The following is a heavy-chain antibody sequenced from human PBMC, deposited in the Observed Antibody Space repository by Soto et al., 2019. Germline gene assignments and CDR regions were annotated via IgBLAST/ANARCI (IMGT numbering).Heavy chain of an antibody. Sequence: ASVKVSCKASGYTFTTYGISWVRQAPGQGLEWMGWISAYNDNTNYARNVQGRVTMTTDTSTSTAYMDLRSLRSDDTAVYYCARVWGLLEQQLPLRSFDIWGQGTLVTVSS. CDR3: ARVWGLLEQQLPLRSFDI. V-gene: IGHV1-18*01. CDR1: GYTFTTYG. J-gene: IGHJ3*02. D-gene: IGHD6-13*01. CDR2: ISAYNDNT.